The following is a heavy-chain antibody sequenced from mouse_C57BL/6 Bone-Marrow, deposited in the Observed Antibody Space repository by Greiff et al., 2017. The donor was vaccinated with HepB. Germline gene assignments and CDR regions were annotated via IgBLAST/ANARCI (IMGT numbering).Heavy chain of an antibody. Sequence: VKLQQPGAELVRPGSSVKLSCKASGYTFTSYWMHWVKQRPIQGLEWIGNIDPSDSETHYNQKFKDKATLTVDKSSSTAYMQLSSLTSEDSAVYYCARGGWLLLGWFAYWGQGTLVTVSA. V-gene: IGHV1-52*01. CDR2: IDPSDSET. D-gene: IGHD2-3*01. CDR3: ARGGWLLLGWFAY. CDR1: GYTFTSYW. J-gene: IGHJ3*01.